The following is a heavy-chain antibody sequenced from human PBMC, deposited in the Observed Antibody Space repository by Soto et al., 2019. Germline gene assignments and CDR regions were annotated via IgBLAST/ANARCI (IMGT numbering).Heavy chain of an antibody. CDR3: AKHCGGDCSNGFDI. Sequence: ASVKVSCKTSADIFNNYYTHWVRQAPGQGLEWMGVMTPSDGSTNYAQSFQGRVTMTRDTSTRTVYVELSSLRSEDTAVYYCAKHCGGDCSNGFDIWGQGTKVTVSS. CDR2: MTPSDGST. J-gene: IGHJ3*02. V-gene: IGHV1-46*02. D-gene: IGHD2-21*02. CDR1: ADIFNNYY.